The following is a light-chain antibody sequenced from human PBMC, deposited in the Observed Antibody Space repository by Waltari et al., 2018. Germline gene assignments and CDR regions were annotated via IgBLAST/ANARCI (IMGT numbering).Light chain of an antibody. CDR1: QTVSTN. J-gene: IGKJ2*01. V-gene: IGKV3-15*01. CDR3: QQYADLPPYN. Sequence: DIGMTQSPGTLSASPGDSATLSCRVSQTVSTNLDWYQQKPAQAPRLLIYDASTRVTGVPARFSGSGSGTDFTLTIASLQSEDFGVYYCQQYADLPPYNFGQGTKLEI. CDR2: DAS.